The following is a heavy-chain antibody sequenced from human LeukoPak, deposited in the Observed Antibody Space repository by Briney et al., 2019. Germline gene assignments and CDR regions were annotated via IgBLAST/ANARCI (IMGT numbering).Heavy chain of an antibody. CDR2: IYYSGST. J-gene: IGHJ4*02. CDR3: ARAHGSGSYEYYFDY. D-gene: IGHD3-10*01. V-gene: IGHV4-59*08. CDR1: GGSISSYY. Sequence: KPSETLSLTCTVSGGSISSYYWSWIRQPPGKGLEWIGYIYYSGSTNYNPSLKSRVTISVDTSKNQFSLKLSSVTAADTAVYYCARAHGSGSYEYYFDYWGQGTLVTVSS.